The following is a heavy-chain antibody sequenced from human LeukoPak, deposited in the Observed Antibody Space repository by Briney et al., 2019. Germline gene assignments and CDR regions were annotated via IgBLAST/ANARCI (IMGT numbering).Heavy chain of an antibody. J-gene: IGHJ4*02. CDR2: IYHSGNT. CDR1: GGSLSDYY. Sequence: SETLSLTCGVYGGSLSDYYWGWIRQPPGKGLEWIGIIYHSGNTYYNPSLKSRVTISVDTSKNQFSLKLNSVTAADTAVYYCARKGGPAAPFDYWGQGTLVTVSS. D-gene: IGHD2-2*01. CDR3: ARKGGPAAPFDY. V-gene: IGHV4-34*01.